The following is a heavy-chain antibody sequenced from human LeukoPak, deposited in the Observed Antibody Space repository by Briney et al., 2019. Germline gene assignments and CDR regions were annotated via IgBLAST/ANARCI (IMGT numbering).Heavy chain of an antibody. CDR2: IWYDGSNK. Sequence: QPGRSLRLSCAASGFTFSSYGMHWVRQAPGKGLEWVAVIWYDGSNKYYADSVKGRFTISRDNSKNTLYLQMNSLRAEDTAVYYCARGPYCSSTSCRNWFDPWGQGTLVTVSS. V-gene: IGHV3-33*01. D-gene: IGHD2-2*01. CDR1: GFTFSSYG. J-gene: IGHJ5*02. CDR3: ARGPYCSSTSCRNWFDP.